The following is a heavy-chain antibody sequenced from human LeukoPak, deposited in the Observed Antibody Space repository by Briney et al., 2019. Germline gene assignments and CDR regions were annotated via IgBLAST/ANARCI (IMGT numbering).Heavy chain of an antibody. CDR1: GFTFDDYA. J-gene: IGHJ6*02. Sequence: PGGSLRLSCAASGFTFDDYAMHWVRQAPGKGLEWVSGISWNSGSIGYADSVKGRFTISRDNSKNTLYLQMNSLRPEDTAVYYCAKESRPNWNYHYGMDVWGQGTTVTVSS. V-gene: IGHV3-9*01. CDR2: ISWNSGSI. D-gene: IGHD1-1*01. CDR3: AKESRPNWNYHYGMDV.